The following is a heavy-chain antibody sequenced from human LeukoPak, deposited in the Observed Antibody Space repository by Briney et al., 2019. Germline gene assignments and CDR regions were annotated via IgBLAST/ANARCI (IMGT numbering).Heavy chain of an antibody. V-gene: IGHV3-23*01. Sequence: PGGSLRLSCAASGFTFSGYAMSWVRQAPGKGLEWVSAISGSGGSTYYADSVKGRFTISRDNSKNTLYLQMNSLRAEDTAVYYCAKYGSEQWPPDVDYWGQGTLVTVSS. CDR3: AKYGSEQWPPDVDY. J-gene: IGHJ4*02. D-gene: IGHD6-19*01. CDR1: GFTFSGYA. CDR2: ISGSGGST.